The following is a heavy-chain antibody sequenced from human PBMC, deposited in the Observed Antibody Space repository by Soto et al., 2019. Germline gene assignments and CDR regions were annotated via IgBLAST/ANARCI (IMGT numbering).Heavy chain of an antibody. D-gene: IGHD6-6*01. Sequence: PSETLSLTCTVSGGSISNYYWSWIRRPPGKGLEWIGYIHYSGNTNYNPSLKSRVTISADTSKNQFSLKLSSVTAADTAVYYCSYSSSKGFDYWGQGTLVTVSS. J-gene: IGHJ4*02. CDR3: SYSSSKGFDY. V-gene: IGHV4-59*01. CDR2: IHYSGNT. CDR1: GGSISNYY.